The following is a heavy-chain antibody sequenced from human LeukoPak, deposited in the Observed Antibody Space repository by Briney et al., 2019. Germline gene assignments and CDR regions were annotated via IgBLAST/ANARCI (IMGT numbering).Heavy chain of an antibody. J-gene: IGHJ4*02. Sequence: ASVKVSCKASGYTFSDHGFSWVRQAPGQGLEWMGWISAYNGNRKYAQKFQDRVSMTTETSTNTAYMEMRSLKFDDTAVYYCVRVSSASWYLIDYWGQGTLVTVS. V-gene: IGHV1-18*01. CDR3: VRVSSASWYLIDY. D-gene: IGHD2-2*01. CDR1: GYTFSDHG. CDR2: ISAYNGNR.